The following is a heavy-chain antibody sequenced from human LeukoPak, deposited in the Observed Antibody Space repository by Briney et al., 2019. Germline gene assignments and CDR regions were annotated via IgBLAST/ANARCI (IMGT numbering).Heavy chain of an antibody. CDR3: AKDMNSYGSGSSYNPWGPFDS. V-gene: IGHV3-9*01. D-gene: IGHD3-10*01. CDR1: GFSFDNYA. CDR2: IAWNSGNT. J-gene: IGHJ4*02. Sequence: GGSLRLSCAASGFSFDNYAMHWVRQAPGKGLEWVSGIAWNSGNTGFADSVKGRFTISRDNAENSLYLQMNSLRAEDTALYYCAKDMNSYGSGSSYNPWGPFDSWGQGTPVTVSS.